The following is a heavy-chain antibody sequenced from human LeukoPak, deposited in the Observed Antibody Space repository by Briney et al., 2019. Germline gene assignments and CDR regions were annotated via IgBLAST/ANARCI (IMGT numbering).Heavy chain of an antibody. J-gene: IGHJ4*02. D-gene: IGHD4-17*01. CDR3: AKDAFRMTTKLFDY. V-gene: IGHV3-23*01. CDR2: ISYSGVST. CDR1: GFTFSSYA. Sequence: GGSLRLSCAVSGFTFSSYAVTWVRQAPGKGLEWVSGISYSGVSTYYADFVQGRFTITRDNANNTLYLQMDSLRAEDTAVYYCAKDAFRMTTKLFDYWGQGTLVTVSS.